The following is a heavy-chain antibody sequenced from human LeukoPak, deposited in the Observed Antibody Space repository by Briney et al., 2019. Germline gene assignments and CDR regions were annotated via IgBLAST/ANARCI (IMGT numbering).Heavy chain of an antibody. V-gene: IGHV4-61*02. J-gene: IGHJ6*03. D-gene: IGHD1-1*01. CDR1: GGSISSGSYY. Sequence: SSETLSLTCTVSGGSISSGSYYWSWIRQPAGKGLEWIGRIYTSGSTNYNPSLKSRVTISVDTSKNQFSLKLSSVTAADTAVYYCARDSVANYYYYYMDVWGKGTTVTISS. CDR2: IYTSGST. CDR3: ARDSVANYYYYYMDV.